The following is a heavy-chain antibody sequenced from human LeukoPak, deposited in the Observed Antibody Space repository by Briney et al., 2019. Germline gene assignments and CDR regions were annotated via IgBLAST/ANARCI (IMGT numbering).Heavy chain of an antibody. V-gene: IGHV1-2*02. CDR1: GYTFTGYY. Sequence: GASVKVSCKASGYTFTGYYMHWVRQAPGQGLEWMGWINTNSGGTNYAQKFQGRVTMTRDPSISTAYMELSRLRSDDTAVSYCSRLSAGVVPASWGQGNLGTVSS. CDR3: SRLSAGVVPAS. J-gene: IGHJ5*02. D-gene: IGHD2-15*01. CDR2: INTNSGGT.